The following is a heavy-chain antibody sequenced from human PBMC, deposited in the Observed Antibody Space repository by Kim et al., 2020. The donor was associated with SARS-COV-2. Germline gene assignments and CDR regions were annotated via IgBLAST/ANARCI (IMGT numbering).Heavy chain of an antibody. CDR2: VNHSGGT. V-gene: IGHV4-59*11. CDR1: GAYITNHY. J-gene: IGHJ5*01. Sequence: SETLSLTCTVSGAYITNHYWSWIRQPPGKGLEWIGNVNHSGGTSYNPPPKSRVTMSVKTPKRQSSRQVTSVTAADTAIYYCVREGYSVVGSFFVDSWG. D-gene: IGHD2-15*01. CDR3: VREGYSVVGSFFVDS.